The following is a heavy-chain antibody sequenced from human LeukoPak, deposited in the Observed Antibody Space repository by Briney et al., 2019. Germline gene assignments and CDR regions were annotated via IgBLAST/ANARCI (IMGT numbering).Heavy chain of an antibody. D-gene: IGHD3-10*01. CDR3: AKDQSLWFRELSHWFDP. Sequence: GGSLRLSCAASGFTFSSYAMSWVRQAPGKGLEWVSAISGSGGSTHYADSVKGRFTISRDNSKNTLYLQMNSLRAEDTAVYYCAKDQSLWFRELSHWFDPWGQGTLVTVSS. CDR2: ISGSGGST. J-gene: IGHJ5*02. V-gene: IGHV3-23*01. CDR1: GFTFSSYA.